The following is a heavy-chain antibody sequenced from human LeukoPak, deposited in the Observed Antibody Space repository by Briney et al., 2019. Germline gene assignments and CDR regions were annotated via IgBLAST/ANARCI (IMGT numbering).Heavy chain of an antibody. CDR1: GFTFSSYS. Sequence: GGSLRLSCAASGFTFSSYSMNWVRQAPGKGLEWVSSISSSSSYIYYADSVKGRFAVSRDNAKNLFYLQMKSLRVEDTALYYCARENGDYWGQGTLVTVSS. CDR2: ISSSSSYI. D-gene: IGHD2-8*01. J-gene: IGHJ4*02. V-gene: IGHV3-21*04. CDR3: ARENGDY.